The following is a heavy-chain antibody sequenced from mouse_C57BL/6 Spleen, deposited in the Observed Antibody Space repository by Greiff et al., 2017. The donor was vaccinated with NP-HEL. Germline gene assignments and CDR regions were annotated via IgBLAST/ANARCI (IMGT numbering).Heavy chain of an antibody. CDR2: IDPSDSYT. CDR3: AISTSNGSRYYYAMDD. Sequence: QVQLQQPGAELVRPGTSVKLSCKASGYTFTSYWMHWVKQRPGQGLEWIGVIDPSDSYTNYNQKFKGKATLTVDTSSSTAYMQLSSLTSEDSAVYYCAISTSNGSRYYYAMDDWGKGTSVTVSS. D-gene: IGHD1-1*01. J-gene: IGHJ4*01. V-gene: IGHV1-59*01. CDR1: GYTFTSYW.